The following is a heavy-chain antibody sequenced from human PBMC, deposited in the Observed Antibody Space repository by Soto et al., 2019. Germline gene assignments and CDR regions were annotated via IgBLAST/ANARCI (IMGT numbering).Heavy chain of an antibody. Sequence: GGSLRLSCAASGFTFSSYWMHWVRQAPGKGLVWVSRINSDGSSTSYADSVKGRFTISRDNAKNTLYLQMNSLRAEDTAVYYCARGAAAVYYYYYYGMDVWVQGTTVTDSS. CDR1: GFTFSSYW. V-gene: IGHV3-74*01. J-gene: IGHJ6*02. CDR2: INSDGSST. CDR3: ARGAAAVYYYYYYGMDV. D-gene: IGHD2-2*01.